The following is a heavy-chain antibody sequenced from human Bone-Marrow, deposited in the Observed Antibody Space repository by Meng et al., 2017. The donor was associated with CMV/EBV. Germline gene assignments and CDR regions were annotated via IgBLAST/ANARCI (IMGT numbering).Heavy chain of an antibody. CDR2: INPSGGST. CDR1: GYTFTSYY. V-gene: IGHV1-46*01. Sequence: ASVKVSCKASGYTFTSYYMHWVRQAPGQGLEWMGIINPSGGSTSYAQKFQGRVTMTRDTSTSTVYMELSSLRSEDTAVYYCARDSEGYCSSTSCYREGANYYYGMDVWGQGPTVTVSS. J-gene: IGHJ6*02. D-gene: IGHD2-2*02. CDR3: ARDSEGYCSSTSCYREGANYYYGMDV.